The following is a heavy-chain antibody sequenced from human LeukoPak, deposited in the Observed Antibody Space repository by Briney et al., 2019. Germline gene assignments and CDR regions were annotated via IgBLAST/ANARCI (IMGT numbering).Heavy chain of an antibody. CDR2: FYSGGST. Sequence: GGSLRLSCAASGFTVSDNYMSWVRQAPGKGLEWVSVFYSGGSTRYADSVKGRFTIFRDNSKNTLYLQLNSLRAEDTAVYFCASSSWSSEYFHYWGQGTLVTVSS. D-gene: IGHD6-13*01. J-gene: IGHJ1*01. V-gene: IGHV3-66*01. CDR3: ASSSWSSEYFHY. CDR1: GFTVSDNY.